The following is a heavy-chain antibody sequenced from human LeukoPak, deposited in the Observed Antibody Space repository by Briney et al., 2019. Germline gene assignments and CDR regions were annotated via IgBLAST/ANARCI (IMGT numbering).Heavy chain of an antibody. Sequence: SETLSLTCTVSGGSISSYYWGWIRQPPGEGLEWIGYIYYSGSTNYNPSLKSRVTISVDTSKNQFSLKLSSVTAADTAVYYCARGGSSSWLPGESYYFDYWGQGTLVTVSS. D-gene: IGHD6-13*01. J-gene: IGHJ4*02. CDR3: ARGGSSSWLPGESYYFDY. V-gene: IGHV4-59*01. CDR2: IYYSGST. CDR1: GGSISSYY.